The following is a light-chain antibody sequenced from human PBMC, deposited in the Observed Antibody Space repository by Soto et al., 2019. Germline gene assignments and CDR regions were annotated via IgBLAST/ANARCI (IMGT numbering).Light chain of an antibody. Sequence: EIVLTQSPATLSVSPGERVTLSCRASQSVSDNLAWYQQKPGQAPRLLIYGASIRATDIPARFSGSGSGTEFSLTISSLQSEDFAVYYCQQLFTYPPTFGPGTKVDIK. CDR1: QSVSDN. V-gene: IGKV3D-15*01. CDR3: QQLFTYPPT. J-gene: IGKJ3*01. CDR2: GAS.